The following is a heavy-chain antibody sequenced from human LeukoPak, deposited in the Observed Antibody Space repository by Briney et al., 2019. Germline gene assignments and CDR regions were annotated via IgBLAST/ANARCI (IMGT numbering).Heavy chain of an antibody. J-gene: IGHJ6*03. CDR2: IYTSGST. D-gene: IGHD3-3*01. CDR3: ARHTADFWSGCYYYYYYMDV. CDR1: GGSISSYC. V-gene: IGHV4-4*09. Sequence: SETLSLTCTVSGGSISSYCWSWIRQPPGKGLEWIGYIYTSGSTNYNPSLKSRVTISVDTSKNQFSLKLSSVTAADTAVYYCARHTADFWSGCYYYYYYMDVWGKGTTVTVSS.